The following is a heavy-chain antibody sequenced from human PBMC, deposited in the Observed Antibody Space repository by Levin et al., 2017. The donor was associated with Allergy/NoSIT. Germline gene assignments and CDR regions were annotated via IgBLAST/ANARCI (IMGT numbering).Heavy chain of an antibody. CDR3: AGPYRSRFDF. D-gene: IGHD1-1*01. Sequence: SETLSLTCTVSGGSVSSGSYCWSWIRQPPGKGLEWIGYIYSSGSTNYNSSLKSRVTISVDTSKNQFSLKLSSVTAADTAVYYCAGPYRSRFDFWGQGTPVTVSS. J-gene: IGHJ4*02. CDR1: GGSVSSGSYC. CDR2: IYSSGST. V-gene: IGHV4-61*01.